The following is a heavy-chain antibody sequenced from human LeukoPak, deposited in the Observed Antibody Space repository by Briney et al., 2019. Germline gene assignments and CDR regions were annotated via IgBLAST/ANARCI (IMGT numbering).Heavy chain of an antibody. CDR3: ARDGYNSDFDY. V-gene: IGHV3-7*03. CDR2: IKNDGSER. D-gene: IGHD5-24*01. J-gene: IGHJ4*02. CDR1: GFVFRNYF. Sequence: PGGSLRLSCAASGFVFRNYFMSWVRQAPGKGLEWVASIKNDGSERYYVDSVKGRFTISRDNSKNTLYLQMNSLRAEDTAVYYCARDGYNSDFDYWGQGTLVTVSS.